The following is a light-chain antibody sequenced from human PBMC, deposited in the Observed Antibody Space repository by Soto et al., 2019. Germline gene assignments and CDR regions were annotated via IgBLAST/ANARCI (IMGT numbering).Light chain of an antibody. J-gene: IGKJ1*01. CDR1: QSISNY. CDR3: HQSYSNPRT. Sequence: DIQMTQSPSSLSASVGDRVTISCRASQSISNYLNWYQQKPGKAPKVLIYAASSLQSGVPPRFSGNASGTDFTLTITSLQPEDAATYYCHQSYSNPRTFGQGTTVEIK. V-gene: IGKV1-39*01. CDR2: AAS.